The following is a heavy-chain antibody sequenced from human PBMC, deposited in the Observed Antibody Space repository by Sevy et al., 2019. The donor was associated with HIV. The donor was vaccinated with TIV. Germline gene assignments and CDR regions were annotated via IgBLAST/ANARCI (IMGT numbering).Heavy chain of an antibody. Sequence: ASVKVSCKASGYTFTDYYIHWVRQAPGQGREWMGWINPKSGGTNYAQKFHGRVTMTRATSISTAYMELSRLRSDDTAVYYCARVVEPAGIDPYYYGVDVWGPGATVTVSS. CDR1: GYTFTDYY. CDR2: INPKSGGT. D-gene: IGHD2-2*02. J-gene: IGHJ6*02. CDR3: ARVVEPAGIDPYYYGVDV. V-gene: IGHV1-2*02.